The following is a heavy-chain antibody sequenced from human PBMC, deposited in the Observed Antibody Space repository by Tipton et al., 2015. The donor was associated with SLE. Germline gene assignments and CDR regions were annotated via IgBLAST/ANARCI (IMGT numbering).Heavy chain of an antibody. D-gene: IGHD6-19*01. CDR1: GGSFSGYY. J-gene: IGHJ4*02. CDR2: IYYSGST. CDR3: ARGPEQWLVNPHYFDY. Sequence: TLSLTCAVYGGSFSGYYWSWIRQPPGKGLEWIGSIYYSGSTYYNPSLKSRVTISVDTSKNQFSLKLSSVTAADTAVYYCARGPEQWLVNPHYFDYWGQGTLVTVSS. V-gene: IGHV4-34*01.